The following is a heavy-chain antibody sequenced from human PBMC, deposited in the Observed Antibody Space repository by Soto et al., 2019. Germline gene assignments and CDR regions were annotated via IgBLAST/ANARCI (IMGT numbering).Heavy chain of an antibody. Sequence: GASVKVSCKASGYTFTSYAMHWVRQAPGQRLEWMGWINAGNGNTKYSQKFQGRVTITRDTSASTAYMELSSLRSEDTAVYYCARAPLVATIYDYWGQGTLVTVSS. D-gene: IGHD5-12*01. CDR2: INAGNGNT. CDR3: ARAPLVATIYDY. J-gene: IGHJ4*02. V-gene: IGHV1-3*01. CDR1: GYTFTSYA.